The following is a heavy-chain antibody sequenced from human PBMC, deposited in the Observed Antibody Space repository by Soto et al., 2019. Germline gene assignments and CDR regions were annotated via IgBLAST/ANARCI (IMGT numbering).Heavy chain of an antibody. CDR3: ARARTQSRIAAAGTFDP. CDR2: INPNSGGT. D-gene: IGHD6-13*01. CDR1: GYTFTGYC. V-gene: IGHV1-2*04. Sequence: ASVKVSCKASGYTFTGYCMHWVRQAPGQGLEWMGWINPNSGGTNYAQKFQGWVTMTRDTSISTAYMELSRLRSDDTAVYYCARARTQSRIAAAGTFDPWGQGTLVTVSS. J-gene: IGHJ5*02.